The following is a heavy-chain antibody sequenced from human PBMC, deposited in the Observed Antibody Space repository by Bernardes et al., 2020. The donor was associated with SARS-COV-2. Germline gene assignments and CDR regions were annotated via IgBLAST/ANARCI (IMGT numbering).Heavy chain of an antibody. D-gene: IGHD2-2*01. CDR2: IGQDGSDT. CDR1: GFSFGGHW. Sequence: GGSLRLSCAASGFSFGGHWMTWVRQLPGKGLEWVANIGQDGSDTRYLKSVEGRFTISRDNSKNTLYLQMDGLRAEDTALYFCVRDEYIVVGPAAGVFASWGQGTLVTVSS. V-gene: IGHV3-7*03. CDR3: VRDEYIVVGPAAGVFAS. J-gene: IGHJ4*02.